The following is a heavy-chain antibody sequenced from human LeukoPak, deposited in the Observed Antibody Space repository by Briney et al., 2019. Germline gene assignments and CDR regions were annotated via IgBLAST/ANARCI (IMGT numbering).Heavy chain of an antibody. CDR3: AWDGGNSPFDF. CDR2: ISSGGSS. J-gene: IGHJ4*02. V-gene: IGHV4-4*09. CDR1: VGSINSYY. Sequence: SETLSLTCTVSVGSINSYYWSWIRQPPGKGLEYIGYISSGGSSNYNPSLRSRVTISVHTSKNQFSLKLSSVTAADTAVYYCAWDGGNSPFDFWGQGTLVTVSS. D-gene: IGHD4-23*01.